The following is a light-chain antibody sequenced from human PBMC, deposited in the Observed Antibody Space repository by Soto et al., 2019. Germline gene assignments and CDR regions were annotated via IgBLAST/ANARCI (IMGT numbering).Light chain of an antibody. V-gene: IGKV1-39*01. Sequence: DIQMTQSPSSLSVSVGDRVTITCRASQSIRSYLNWYQQKPGKAPNLLVYAASSLQSGVPSRFSGSGYGTEFTLTISSLQPEDFATYYCQQSYSTPRTFGPGTRVDI. CDR3: QQSYSTPRT. CDR1: QSIRSY. J-gene: IGKJ3*01. CDR2: AAS.